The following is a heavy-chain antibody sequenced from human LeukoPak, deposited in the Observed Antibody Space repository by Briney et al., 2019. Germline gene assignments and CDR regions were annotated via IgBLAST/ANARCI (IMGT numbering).Heavy chain of an antibody. V-gene: IGHV3-23*01. J-gene: IGHJ4*02. D-gene: IGHD6-19*01. CDR2: ISGSGGST. CDR1: GFTFSSYS. Sequence: PGGSLRLSCAPSGFTFSSYSMNWVRQAPGKGLEWVSAISGSGGSTYYADSVKGRFTISRDNSKNTLYLQMNSLRAEDTAVYYCAKDLRGMGSGWRRIFDYWGQGTLVTVSS. CDR3: AKDLRGMGSGWRRIFDY.